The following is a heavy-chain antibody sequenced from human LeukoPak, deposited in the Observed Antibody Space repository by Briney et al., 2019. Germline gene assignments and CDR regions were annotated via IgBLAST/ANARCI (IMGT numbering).Heavy chain of an antibody. CDR2: IDRTSNNI. Sequence: PGGSLRLSCAASGFIFTDYSMNWVRQAPGKGLEWVSYIDRTSNNIYYPDSVKGRFTISRDNAKNSLYLQMNSLRAEDTAVYYCAKCGSGSNFDYWGQGILVTVSS. CDR1: GFIFTDYS. D-gene: IGHD3-10*01. J-gene: IGHJ4*02. V-gene: IGHV3-48*01. CDR3: AKCGSGSNFDY.